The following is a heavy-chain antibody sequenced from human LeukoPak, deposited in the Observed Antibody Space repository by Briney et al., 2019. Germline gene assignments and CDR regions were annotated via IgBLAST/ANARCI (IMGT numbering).Heavy chain of an antibody. V-gene: IGHV4-39*02. D-gene: IGHD6-19*01. CDR3: ARLVAVAGVFDY. CDR1: GGSISSSNYY. Sequence: PSETLSLTCTVPGGSISSSNYYWGWIRQPPGKGLEWIGNIYYSGSTYYNPSLKSRVTISVDTSKNHFSLKLSSVTAADTAVYYCARLVAVAGVFDYWGQGTLVTVSS. CDR2: IYYSGST. J-gene: IGHJ4*02.